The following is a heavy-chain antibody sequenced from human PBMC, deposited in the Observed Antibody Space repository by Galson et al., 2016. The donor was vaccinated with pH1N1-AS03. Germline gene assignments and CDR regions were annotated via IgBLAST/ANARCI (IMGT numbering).Heavy chain of an antibody. CDR3: ARHDYGDYVGWFDP. CDR2: INYSGST. J-gene: IGHJ5*02. CDR1: GGSISSHY. Sequence: ETLSLTCTVSGGSISSHYWNWIRQPPGKGLEWIGYINYSGSTNYNPSLTSRVTISVDTSKNQFSLKLSSVTAADTAVYYCARHDYGDYVGWFDPWGQGTLVTVSS. D-gene: IGHD4-17*01. V-gene: IGHV4-59*11.